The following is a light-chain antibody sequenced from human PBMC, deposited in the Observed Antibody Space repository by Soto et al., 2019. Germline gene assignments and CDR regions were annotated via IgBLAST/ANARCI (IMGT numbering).Light chain of an antibody. Sequence: QSALTQPASVSGSPGQSITISCTGTSSDVGGYNYVSWYQQHPGKAPKLMIYDVSNRPSGVSIRFSGSKSGNTASLTISGLQAEDEAAYYCSSYISSSTLVVFGGGTKVTVL. CDR3: SSYISSSTLVV. J-gene: IGLJ2*01. CDR1: SSDVGGYNY. V-gene: IGLV2-14*01. CDR2: DVS.